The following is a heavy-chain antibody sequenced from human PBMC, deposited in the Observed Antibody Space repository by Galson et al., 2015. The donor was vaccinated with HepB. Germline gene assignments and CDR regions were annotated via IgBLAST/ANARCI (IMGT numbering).Heavy chain of an antibody. D-gene: IGHD3-3*01. CDR3: ARDGDFWSGPREQNDAFDI. CDR1: GYTFTSYG. Sequence: SVKVSCKASGYTFTSYGISWVRQAPGQGLEWMGWISAYNGNTNYAQKLQGRVTMTTDTSTSTAYMELRSLRSDDTAVYYCARDGDFWSGPREQNDAFDIWGQGTMVTVSS. J-gene: IGHJ3*02. V-gene: IGHV1-18*04. CDR2: ISAYNGNT.